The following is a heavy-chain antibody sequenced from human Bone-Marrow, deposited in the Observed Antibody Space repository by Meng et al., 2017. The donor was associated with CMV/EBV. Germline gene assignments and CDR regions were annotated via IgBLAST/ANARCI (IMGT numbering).Heavy chain of an antibody. J-gene: IGHJ4*02. Sequence: ASVKVSCKASGYTFTSYAMNWVRQAPGQGLEWMGWINPNSGGTNYAQKFQGRVTMTRDTSISTAYMELSRLRSDDTAMYYCARGREVELNGYWGQGTRVTGYS. CDR1: GYTFTSYA. V-gene: IGHV1-2*02. D-gene: IGHD1-7*01. CDR2: INPNSGGT. CDR3: ARGREVELNGY.